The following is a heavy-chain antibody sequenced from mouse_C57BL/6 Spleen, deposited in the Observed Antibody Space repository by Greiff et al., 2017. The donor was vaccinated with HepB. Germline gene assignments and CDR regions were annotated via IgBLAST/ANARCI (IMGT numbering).Heavy chain of an antibody. D-gene: IGHD1-1*01. Sequence: VQLQQSGAELVRPGTSVKLSCKASGYTFTSYWMHWVKQRPGQGLEWIGVIDPSDSYTNYNQKFKGKATLTVDTSSSTAYMQLSSLTSEDSAVYYCARGYYGSRSDYWGQGTTLTVAS. CDR1: GYTFTSYW. V-gene: IGHV1-59*01. CDR2: IDPSDSYT. J-gene: IGHJ2*01. CDR3: ARGYYGSRSDY.